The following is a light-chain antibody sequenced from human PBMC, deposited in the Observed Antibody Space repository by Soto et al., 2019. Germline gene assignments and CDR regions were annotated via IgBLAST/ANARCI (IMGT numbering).Light chain of an antibody. J-gene: IGKJ1*01. V-gene: IGKV1-5*03. Sequence: IQMTQSPSTLSASVGDTVTITCRASESIYSWLAGYKQIPGKAPQLLIYTTSTLQGGVPSRFSGSGSGAEYTLTISSLQPDDFATYFCQEYNTDSRTFGQGTRV. CDR3: QEYNTDSRT. CDR2: TTS. CDR1: ESIYSW.